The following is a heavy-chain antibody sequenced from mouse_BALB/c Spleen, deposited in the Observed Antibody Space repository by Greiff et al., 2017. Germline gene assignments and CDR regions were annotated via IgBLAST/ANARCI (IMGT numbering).Heavy chain of an antibody. V-gene: IGHV2-9*02. CDR2: IWAGGST. D-gene: IGHD2-14*01. CDR3: ARGEVRYYYAMDY. J-gene: IGHJ4*01. Sequence: VKLVESGPGLVAPSQSLSITCTVSGFSLTSYGVHWVRQPPGKGLEWLGVIWAGGSTNYNSALMSRLSISKDNSKSQVFLKMNSLQTDDTAMYYCARGEVRYYYAMDYWGQGTSVTVSS. CDR1: GFSLTSYG.